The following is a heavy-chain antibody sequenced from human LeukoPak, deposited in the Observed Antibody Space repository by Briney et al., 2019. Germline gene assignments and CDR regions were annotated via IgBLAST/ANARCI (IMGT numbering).Heavy chain of an antibody. CDR2: ISSSSSTI. D-gene: IGHD5-12*01. J-gene: IGHJ4*02. CDR3: ANDLGSGYDWARGGSFDY. Sequence: PGGSLRLSCAASGFTFSSYSMNWVCQAPGKGLEWVSYISSSSSTIYYADSVKGRFTISRDNAKNSLYLQMNSLRAEDTAVYYCANDLGSGYDWARGGSFDYWGQGTLVTVSS. V-gene: IGHV3-48*01. CDR1: GFTFSSYS.